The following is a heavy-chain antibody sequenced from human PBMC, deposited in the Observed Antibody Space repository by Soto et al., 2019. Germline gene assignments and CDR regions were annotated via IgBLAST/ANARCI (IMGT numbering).Heavy chain of an antibody. J-gene: IGHJ3*02. D-gene: IGHD3-22*01. CDR3: ARDSLYYDSSGYYYDAFDI. CDR2: ISAYNGNT. CDR1: GYTFTSYG. V-gene: IGHV1-18*01. Sequence: QVQLVQSGAEVKKPGASVKVSCKASGYTFTSYGISWVRQAPGQGLEWMGWISAYNGNTNYAQKLQGRVTMTTDTSTSTAYMELRSLRSDDTAVYYCARDSLYYDSSGYYYDAFDIWGQGTMVTVSS.